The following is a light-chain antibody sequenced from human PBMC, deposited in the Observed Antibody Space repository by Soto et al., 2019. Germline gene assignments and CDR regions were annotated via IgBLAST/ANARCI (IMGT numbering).Light chain of an antibody. Sequence: AVPLTQSPPSLPASVGDTVSFTCRASQAIGNDVGWYQQKPGRAPKLVIFGASSLQSGVPSRFSGSGSGTDFTLTITNLQPADFATYYCLQDHNYPPTFGPGTQLEI. J-gene: IGKJ2*01. CDR1: QAIGND. CDR3: LQDHNYPPT. V-gene: IGKV1-6*02. CDR2: GAS.